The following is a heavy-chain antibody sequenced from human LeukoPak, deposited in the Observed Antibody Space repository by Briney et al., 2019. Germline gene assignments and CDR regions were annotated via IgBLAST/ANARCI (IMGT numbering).Heavy chain of an antibody. J-gene: IGHJ3*02. CDR2: ISGSGGST. V-gene: IGHV3-23*01. Sequence: GGSLRLSCAASGFTFSSYAMSWVRQAPGKGLEWVSAISGSGGSTYYADSVKGRFTISRDNSKNTLYLQMNSLRAEDTAVYYCAKGHRGLTSGDGDYLTYDAFDIWGQGTMVTVSS. D-gene: IGHD4-17*01. CDR3: AKGHRGLTSGDGDYLTYDAFDI. CDR1: GFTFSSYA.